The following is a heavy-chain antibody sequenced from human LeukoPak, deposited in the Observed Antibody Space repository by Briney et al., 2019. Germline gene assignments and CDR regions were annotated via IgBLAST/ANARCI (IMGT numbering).Heavy chain of an antibody. Sequence: GGSLRLSCAASGFTFSNYGMHWVRQAPGKGLEWVAFIQYDGSDENYADSVKGRFTISRDNSKNTLYLQMNSLRTEGTAVYYCATKAAAYYFESWGQGSLVTVSS. CDR2: IQYDGSDE. J-gene: IGHJ4*02. V-gene: IGHV3-30*02. CDR3: ATKAAAYYFES. CDR1: GFTFSNYG. D-gene: IGHD6-13*01.